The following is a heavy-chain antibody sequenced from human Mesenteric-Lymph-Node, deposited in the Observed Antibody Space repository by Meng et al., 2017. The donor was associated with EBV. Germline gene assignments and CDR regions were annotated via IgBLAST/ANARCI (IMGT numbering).Heavy chain of an antibody. CDR1: GCSVSSGDYY. CDR3: ARDSGITVTNSFDY. J-gene: IGHJ4*02. Sequence: QVQLQEAAPGLVKPSETLSLTCRVSGCSVSSGDYYWSWIRQPPGKGLEWIGYIYSTGSTDYNPSLNRRVSISIDTSKNQFSLRLTSVTAADTAVYYCARDSGITVTNSFDYWGQGALVTVSS. V-gene: IGHV4-61*08. D-gene: IGHD1-20*01. CDR2: IYSTGST.